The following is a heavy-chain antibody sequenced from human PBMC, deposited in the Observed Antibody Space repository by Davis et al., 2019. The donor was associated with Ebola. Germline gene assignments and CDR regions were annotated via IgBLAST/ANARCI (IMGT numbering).Heavy chain of an antibody. V-gene: IGHV1-24*01. CDR2: FDPQNNDI. CDR1: GYILTEFS. Sequence: ASVKVSCKVSGYILTEFSIHWVRQSPGQGLEWMGNFDPQNNDIIYAHKFEDRVTMTEDTSTHTAYMELSSLRSDDTAVYYCASFLGAVRAFDIWGQGTMVTVSS. D-gene: IGHD1-26*01. CDR3: ASFLGAVRAFDI. J-gene: IGHJ3*02.